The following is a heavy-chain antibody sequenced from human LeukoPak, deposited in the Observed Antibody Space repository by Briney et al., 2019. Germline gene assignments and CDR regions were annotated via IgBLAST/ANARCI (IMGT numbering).Heavy chain of an antibody. D-gene: IGHD3-22*01. CDR2: ISGSGGST. CDR3: AKYYYDSSGYYPLIDN. CDR1: GFTFSSYG. V-gene: IGHV3-23*01. J-gene: IGHJ4*02. Sequence: GGSLRLSCAASGFTFSSYGMSWFRQAPGRGLECVPAISGSGGSTSYADSVKGRFTISRDNSKNTLYLQMNSLRAEDTAVYYCAKYYYDSSGYYPLIDNWGQGTLVTVSS.